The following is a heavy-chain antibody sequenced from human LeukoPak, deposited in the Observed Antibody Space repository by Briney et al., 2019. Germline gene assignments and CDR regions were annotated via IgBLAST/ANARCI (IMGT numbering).Heavy chain of an antibody. CDR2: FDPEDGET. V-gene: IGHV1-24*01. J-gene: IGHJ4*02. Sequence: ASVKVSCKVSGYTLTELSMHWVRQAPGKGLERMGGFDPEDGETIYAQKFQGRVTMTEDTSTDTAYMELSSLRSEDTAVYYRATEPIYGGNGAICYWGQGTLVTVSS. D-gene: IGHD4-23*01. CDR3: ATEPIYGGNGAICY. CDR1: GYTLTELS.